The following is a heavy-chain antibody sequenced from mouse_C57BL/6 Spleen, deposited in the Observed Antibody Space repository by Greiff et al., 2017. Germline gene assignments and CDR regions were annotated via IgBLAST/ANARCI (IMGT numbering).Heavy chain of an antibody. CDR3: ARSLYYYGSSYWYFDV. CDR2: IHPNSGST. Sequence: QVQLQQPGAELVKPGASVKLSCKASGYTFTSYWMHWVKQRPGQGLEWIGMIHPNSGSTNSNEKFKSKATLTVDKSSSTAYMQLSSLTSEDSAVYYCARSLYYYGSSYWYFDVWGTGTTVTVSS. CDR1: GYTFTSYW. J-gene: IGHJ1*03. V-gene: IGHV1-64*01. D-gene: IGHD1-1*01.